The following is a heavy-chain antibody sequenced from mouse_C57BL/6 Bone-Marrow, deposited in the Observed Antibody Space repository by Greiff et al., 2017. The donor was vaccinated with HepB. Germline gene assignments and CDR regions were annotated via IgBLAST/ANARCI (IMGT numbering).Heavy chain of an antibody. CDR2: ISSGSSTI. J-gene: IGHJ1*03. D-gene: IGHD1-1*01. Sequence: EVHLVESGGGLVKPGFPFSDYGMHWVRQAPEKGLEWVAYISSGSSTIYYADTVKGRFTISRDNAKNTLFLQMTSLRSEDTAMYYCARRTTVVATRYFDVWGTGTTVTVSS. CDR3: ARRTTVVATRYFDV. CDR1: PFSDYG. V-gene: IGHV5-17*01.